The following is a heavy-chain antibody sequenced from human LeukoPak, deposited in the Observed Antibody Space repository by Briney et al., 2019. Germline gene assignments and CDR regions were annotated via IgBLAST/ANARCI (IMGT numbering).Heavy chain of an antibody. D-gene: IGHD2-2*01. CDR3: ANMVVPAATVDY. CDR2: ISGSGDRT. CDR1: GFTFSSFS. V-gene: IGHV3-23*01. J-gene: IGHJ4*02. Sequence: GGSLRLSCAASGFTFSSFSMNWVRQAPGKGLEWVSFISGSGDRTYYADSVKGRFTISRENSKNTVYLQTNSLRAEDTAVYYCANMVVPAATVDYWGQGTLVTVSS.